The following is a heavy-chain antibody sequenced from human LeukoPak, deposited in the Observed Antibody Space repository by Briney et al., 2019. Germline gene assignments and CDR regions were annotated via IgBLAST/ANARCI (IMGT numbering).Heavy chain of an antibody. D-gene: IGHD3-10*01. J-gene: IGHJ3*02. Sequence: LETLSLTCTVSSGSISTSNYYWGWVRQPPGKALEWIGNIFYSGSTYYSPSLKSRVTISLDTSRNQFSLKLNSVTAADTAVYYCARGLLWFGELPNDAFDIWGQGTMVTVSS. CDR2: IFYSGST. CDR1: SGSISTSNYY. CDR3: ARGLLWFGELPNDAFDI. V-gene: IGHV4-39*07.